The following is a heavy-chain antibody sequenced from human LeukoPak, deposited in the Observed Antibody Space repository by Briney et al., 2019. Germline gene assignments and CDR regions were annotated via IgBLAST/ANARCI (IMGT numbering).Heavy chain of an antibody. V-gene: IGHV1-69*13. Sequence: ASVKVSCKASGYTFTVYYMHWVRQAPGQGHECMGGIIPTFGTANYAQKFQGRVTITADESTSTAYMELSSLRAEDMAVYYCARDKWELLRAATLIGDAFDIWGQGTMVTVSS. CDR3: ARDKWELLRAATLIGDAFDI. CDR1: GYTFTVYY. D-gene: IGHD1-26*01. CDR2: IIPTFGTA. J-gene: IGHJ3*02.